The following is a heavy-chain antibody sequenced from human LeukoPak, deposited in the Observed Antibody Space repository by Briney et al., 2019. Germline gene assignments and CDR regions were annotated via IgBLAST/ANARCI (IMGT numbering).Heavy chain of an antibody. CDR2: INHSGST. CDR3: ARGRRGEQLGYCSSTSCYKHSRYFQH. Sequence: PSETLSLTCAVYGGSFSGYYWSWIRQPPGKGLEWIGEINHSGSTNYNPSLKSRVTISVDTSKNQFSLKLSSVTAADTAVYYCARGRRGEQLGYCSSTSCYKHSRYFQHWGQGTLVTVSS. D-gene: IGHD2-2*02. CDR1: GGSFSGYY. V-gene: IGHV4-34*01. J-gene: IGHJ1*01.